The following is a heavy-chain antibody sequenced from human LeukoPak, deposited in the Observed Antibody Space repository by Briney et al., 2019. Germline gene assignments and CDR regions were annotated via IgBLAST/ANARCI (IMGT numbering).Heavy chain of an antibody. CDR1: GFTFSSYS. CDR2: ISSSSSYI. CDR3: ARDGSYDFWSGIDAFDI. J-gene: IGHJ3*02. Sequence: PGGSLRLSCAASGFTFSSYSRNWVRQAPGKGLEWVSSISSSSSYIYYADSVKGRFTISRDNAKNSLYLQMNSLRAEDTAVYYCARDGSYDFWSGIDAFDIWGQGTMVTVSS. D-gene: IGHD3-3*01. V-gene: IGHV3-21*01.